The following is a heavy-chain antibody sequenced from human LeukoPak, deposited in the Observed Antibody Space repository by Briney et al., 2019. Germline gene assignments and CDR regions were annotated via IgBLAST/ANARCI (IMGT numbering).Heavy chain of an antibody. V-gene: IGHV3-21*01. J-gene: IGHJ4*02. CDR3: ARGGVGYYGSGSYTR. CDR1: GFTFSSYS. CDR2: ISSSSSYI. D-gene: IGHD3-10*01. Sequence: GGSLRLSCAASGFTFSSYSMNWVRQAPGKGLEWVSSISSSSSYIYYADSVKGRFTISRDNAKNSLYLQMNSLRAEDTAVYYCARGGVGYYGSGSYTRWGQGTLVTVSS.